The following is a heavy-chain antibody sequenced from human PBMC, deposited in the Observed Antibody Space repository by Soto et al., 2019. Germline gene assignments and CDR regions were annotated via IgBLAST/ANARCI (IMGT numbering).Heavy chain of an antibody. CDR1: GASVSGQY. CDR2: IIPTGST. V-gene: IGHV4-34*01. CDR3: ARGGISMAWNYYYYGMDV. D-gene: IGHD2-8*01. Sequence: QVQLHQRGAGLLKPSETLSLTCAVSGASVSGQYWSWIRQPPGKGLEWVGEIIPTGSTTYNPSLKSRLSFSLATSKNHFSLNLTSVSVADTAVYYCARGGISMAWNYYYYGMDVWGQGTTVTVSS. J-gene: IGHJ6*02.